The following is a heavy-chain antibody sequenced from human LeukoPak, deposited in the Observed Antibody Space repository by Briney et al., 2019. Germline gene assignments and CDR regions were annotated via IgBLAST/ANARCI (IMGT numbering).Heavy chain of an antibody. V-gene: IGHV1-18*01. CDR3: ATALAVAGHDAFDI. CDR2: ISVYNGNT. Sequence: GASVKVSRKASGYTFSSYSITWVRQAPGQGLEWMGWISVYNGNTNYAQNLQGRVTMTTDTSTSTAYMELRSLRSDDTAVYYCATALAVAGHDAFDIWGQGTMITVSS. D-gene: IGHD6-19*01. J-gene: IGHJ3*02. CDR1: GYTFSSYS.